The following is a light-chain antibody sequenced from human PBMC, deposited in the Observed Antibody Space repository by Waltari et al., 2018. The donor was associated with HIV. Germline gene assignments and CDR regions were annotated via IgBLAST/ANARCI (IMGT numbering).Light chain of an antibody. CDR1: TSEIDLYNL. V-gene: IGLV2-23*02. Sequence: QSALTQAASVSASLGQSINLSCTATTSEIDLYNLFSWYQHHPGKAPKLILYEVNKRPSGVSNRFSGSRSGNTTSLTITGLLADDEADYYCCSCSVTNSLWVFGGGTKVTVV. J-gene: IGLJ3*02. CDR2: EVN. CDR3: CSCSVTNSLWV.